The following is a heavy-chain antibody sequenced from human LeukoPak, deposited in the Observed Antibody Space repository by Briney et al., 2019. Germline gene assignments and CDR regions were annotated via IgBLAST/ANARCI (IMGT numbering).Heavy chain of an antibody. D-gene: IGHD2-2*02. J-gene: IGHJ4*02. CDR3: ARGNCSSSSCYTDFDY. Sequence: GGSLRLSCAASGFTFSSCSMNWVRQAPGKGLEWVSSISSSSSYIYYADSVKGRFTISRDKAKNSLYLHMNSLRAEDTAVYYCARGNCSSSSCYTDFDYWGQGTLVTVSS. V-gene: IGHV3-21*01. CDR2: ISSSSSYI. CDR1: GFTFSSCS.